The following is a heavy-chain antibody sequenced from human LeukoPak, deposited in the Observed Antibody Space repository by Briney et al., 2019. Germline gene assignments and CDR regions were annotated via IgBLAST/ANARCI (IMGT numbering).Heavy chain of an antibody. V-gene: IGHV4-39*02. D-gene: IGHD3-3*01. CDR3: VREFNWHYGSGDSFYDYFMDV. CDR2: IYYMGHT. CDR1: DGSINDNKYF. Sequence: SETLSLTCSVSDGSINDNKYFWGWVRQPPRKGLEWIGSIYYMGHTHYSASFGSRVTMTVDRSKCQFSLRLTSVTAADTAVYFCVREFNWHYGSGDSFYDYFMDVWGKGTAVTVSS. J-gene: IGHJ6*03.